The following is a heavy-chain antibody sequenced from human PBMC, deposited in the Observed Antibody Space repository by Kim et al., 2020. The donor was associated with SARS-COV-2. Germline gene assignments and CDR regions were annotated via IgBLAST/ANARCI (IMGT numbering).Heavy chain of an antibody. D-gene: IGHD4-17*01. CDR1: GGSISSSSYY. V-gene: IGHV4-39*01. Sequence: SETLSLTCTVSGGSISSSSYYWGWIRQPPGKGLEWIGSIYYSGSTYYNPSLKSRVTISVDTSKNQFSLKLSSVTAADTAVYYCARSPTTVTTNPSDAFDIWGQGTMVTVSS. J-gene: IGHJ3*02. CDR3: ARSPTTVTTNPSDAFDI. CDR2: IYYSGST.